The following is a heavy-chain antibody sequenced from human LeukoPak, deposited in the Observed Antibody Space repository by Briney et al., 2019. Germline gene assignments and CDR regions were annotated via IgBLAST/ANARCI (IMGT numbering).Heavy chain of an antibody. V-gene: IGHV1-8*01. J-gene: IGHJ4*02. D-gene: IGHD3-10*01. CDR3: ARADGVYYYGSGGI. CDR1: GYTFTSYD. Sequence: ASVKVSCKASGYTFTSYDINWVRQATGQGLEWMGWTNPNSGNTGYAQKFQGRVTMTRNTSISTAYMELSSLRSEDTAVYYCARADGVYYYGSGGIWGQGTLVTVSS. CDR2: TNPNSGNT.